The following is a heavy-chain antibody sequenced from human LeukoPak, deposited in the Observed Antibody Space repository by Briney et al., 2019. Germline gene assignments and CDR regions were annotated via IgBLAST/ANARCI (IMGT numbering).Heavy chain of an antibody. CDR3: ARQAYCSGTSCYPFDY. D-gene: IGHD2-2*01. Sequence: PSETLSLTCTVSGGSISSYYWSWIRQPPGKGLEWIGYIHYSGSTSYNPSLKSRVTISVDTSKNQFSLKLDSVTAADTAVYYCARQAYCSGTSCYPFDYWGQGTLVTVSS. CDR2: IHYSGST. CDR1: GGSISSYY. J-gene: IGHJ4*02. V-gene: IGHV4-59*08.